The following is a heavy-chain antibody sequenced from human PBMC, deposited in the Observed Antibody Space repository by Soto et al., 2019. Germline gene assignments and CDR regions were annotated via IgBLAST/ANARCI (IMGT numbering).Heavy chain of an antibody. CDR2: INAGNGNT. D-gene: IGHD1-7*01. V-gene: IGHV1-3*01. Sequence: ASVKVSCKASGYTFTSYAMHWVRQAPGQRLEWMGWINAGNGNTKYSQKFQGRVTITRDTSASTAYMELSSLRSEDTAVYYCAGNPFGTTPYGMDVGGQGTTFTVSS. CDR1: GYTFTSYA. CDR3: AGNPFGTTPYGMDV. J-gene: IGHJ6*02.